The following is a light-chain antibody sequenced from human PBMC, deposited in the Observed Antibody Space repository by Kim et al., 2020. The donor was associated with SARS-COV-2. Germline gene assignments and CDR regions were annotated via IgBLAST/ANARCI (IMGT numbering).Light chain of an antibody. V-gene: IGLV3-21*01. CDR3: QVWDTDTDHYV. Sequence: ARGPTARITGGCNNVGGYSVHWYQQMPGQAPVLLMYYDSDRPSGIPERFSGSKSANTATLTISRVEAGDEADYYCQVWDTDTDHYVFGTGTKVTVL. CDR1: NVGGYS. J-gene: IGLJ1*01. CDR2: YDS.